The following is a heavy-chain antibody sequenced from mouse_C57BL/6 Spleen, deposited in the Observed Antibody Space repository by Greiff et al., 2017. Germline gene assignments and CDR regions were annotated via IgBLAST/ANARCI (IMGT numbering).Heavy chain of an antibody. CDR1: GYTFTSYW. D-gene: IGHD4-1*01. V-gene: IGHV1-69*01. CDR2: IDPSDSYT. J-gene: IGHJ2*01. CDR3: ARPPNNWYYFDY. Sequence: VQLQQPGAELVMPGASVKLSCKASGYTFTSYWMHWVKQRPGQGLEWIGEIDPSDSYTNYNQKFKGKSTLTVDKSSSTAYMQLSSLTSEDSAGYYCARPPNNWYYFDYWGQGTTLTVSS.